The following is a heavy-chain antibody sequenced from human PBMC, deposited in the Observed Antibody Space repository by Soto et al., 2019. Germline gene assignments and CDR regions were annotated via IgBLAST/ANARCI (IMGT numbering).Heavy chain of an antibody. V-gene: IGHV1-18*01. J-gene: IGHJ4*01. D-gene: IGHD6-6*01. CDR2: VSAYNGER. CDR3: SRGTSIPASGDY. CDR1: GYTFTNYG. Sequence: QVQLVQSGAEVKKPGASVKVSCKASGYTFTNYGINWVRQAPGQGLEWLGWVSAYNGERRYAQRVQARVIMTTDTSTPTAYMELRSLRSDYTAVYYCSRGTSIPASGDYWGQGTLVTVSS.